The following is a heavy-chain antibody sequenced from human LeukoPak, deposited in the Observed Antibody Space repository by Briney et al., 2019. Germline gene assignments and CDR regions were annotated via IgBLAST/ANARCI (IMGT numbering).Heavy chain of an antibody. CDR1: GFTFSSYA. V-gene: IGHV3-23*01. CDR2: ISGSGGST. Sequence: HPGGSLRLSCAASGFTFSSYAMSWVRQAPGKGLEWVSVISGSGGSTDYADSVKGRSTISRDNSKNTLYLQMNSLRAEDTAVYYCAKDSDYYGSGSYYDYWGQGTLVTVSS. D-gene: IGHD3-10*01. J-gene: IGHJ4*02. CDR3: AKDSDYYGSGSYYDY.